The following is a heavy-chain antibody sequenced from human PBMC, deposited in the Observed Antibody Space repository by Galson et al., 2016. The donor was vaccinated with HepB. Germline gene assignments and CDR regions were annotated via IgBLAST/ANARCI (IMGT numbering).Heavy chain of an antibody. D-gene: IGHD3-22*01. J-gene: IGHJ4*02. CDR3: ARESSAWDPY. CDR1: GFTISSNW. CDR2: INDDGSST. V-gene: IGHV3-74*01. Sequence: SLRLSCAASGFTISSNWMHWVRQAPGKGLVWVSRINDDGSSTSYADSVKGRFTIPRDNAKNTLYLQMNSLRAEDTAMYYCARESSAWDPYWGQGTLVTVSS.